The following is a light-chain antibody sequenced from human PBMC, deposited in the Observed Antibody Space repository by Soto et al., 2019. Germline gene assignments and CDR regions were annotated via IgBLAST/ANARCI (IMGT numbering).Light chain of an antibody. CDR2: TTN. Sequence: SVLTQPPSATGTPGQRVNISCSGSSSHHGSNYVYWHQQLPGTAPQLIIQTTNQRPSGVPGLFSGFKSGTSASLAITGLQGEDEADYYGQSYDSSLSGYVFGTGAKDIVL. CDR3: QSYDSSLSGYV. CDR1: SSHHGSNY. V-gene: IGLV1-47*02. J-gene: IGLJ1*01.